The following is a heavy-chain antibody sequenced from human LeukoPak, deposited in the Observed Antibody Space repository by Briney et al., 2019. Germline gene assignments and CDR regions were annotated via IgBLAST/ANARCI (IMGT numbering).Heavy chain of an antibody. CDR1: GFTFSSYA. V-gene: IGHV3-23*01. CDR3: ARYDSGKPFDC. D-gene: IGHD3-10*01. CDR2: IINSGSDT. Sequence: GGSLRLSCAASGFTFSSYAMSWVRQAPGKGLEWVSIIINSGSDTNYANSVKGRFTISRDNSRNMLYLQMNSLRAEDTAVYFCARYDSGKPFDCWGQGTLVTVSS. J-gene: IGHJ4*02.